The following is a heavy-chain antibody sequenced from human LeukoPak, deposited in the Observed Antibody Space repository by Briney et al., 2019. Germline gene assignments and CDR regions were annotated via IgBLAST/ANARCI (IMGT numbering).Heavy chain of an antibody. D-gene: IGHD6-19*01. Sequence: SETLSLTCAVYAGSFSGYYWSWIRQPPGKGLEWIGEINHSGSTNYNPSLKSRVTISVDTSKNQFSLKLSSVTAADTAVYYCASAGYSSGWYLGYWFDPWGQGTLVTVSS. J-gene: IGHJ5*02. V-gene: IGHV4-34*01. CDR1: AGSFSGYY. CDR2: INHSGST. CDR3: ASAGYSSGWYLGYWFDP.